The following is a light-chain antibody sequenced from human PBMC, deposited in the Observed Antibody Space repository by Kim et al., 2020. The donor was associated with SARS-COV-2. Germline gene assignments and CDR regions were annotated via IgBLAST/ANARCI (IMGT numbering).Light chain of an antibody. CDR2: QDA. V-gene: IGLV3-1*01. Sequence: SYELTQPPSVSVSPGQTATITCSGDKLGDKYVCWYQQRPGQSPVLVIYQDAKRPSGIPVRFSGSNSGTTATLTISGTQAIDEADYYCHAWGSSTGRVFGGGTKLTVL. CDR3: HAWGSSTGRV. CDR1: KLGDKY. J-gene: IGLJ2*01.